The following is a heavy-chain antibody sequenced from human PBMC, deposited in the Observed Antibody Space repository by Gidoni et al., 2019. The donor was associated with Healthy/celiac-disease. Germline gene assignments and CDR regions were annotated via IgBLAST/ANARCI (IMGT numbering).Heavy chain of an antibody. V-gene: IGHV4-59*01. CDR2: IYYSGST. D-gene: IGHD1-26*01. CDR1: GGSISSYY. J-gene: IGHJ4*02. CDR3: ARVVRYYFDY. Sequence: QVQLQESGTGRGKHSETLCLTGTVSGGSISSYYWSWIRQPPGKGLEWIGYIYYSGSTNYNPSLNRRVTISVDTSKTQFSLKLSSVTAADTAVYYCARVVRYYFDYWGQVTLVTVSS.